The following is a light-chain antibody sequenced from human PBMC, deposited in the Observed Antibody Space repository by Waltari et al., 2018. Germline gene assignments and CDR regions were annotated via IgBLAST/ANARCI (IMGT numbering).Light chain of an antibody. V-gene: IGLV1-40*01. CDR2: GTN. J-gene: IGLJ2*01. CDR3: QSYDTTLSVV. CDR1: TSNIGAGDE. Sequence: QSVLTQPPSASGAPGQRVSIPCTGSTSNIGAGDEVPWYQQGPGKAPKLIIYGTNTRPLGVPDRFFGSQYGTSASLAIIGLQAEDEGDYYCQSYDTTLSVVFGGGTKLTVL.